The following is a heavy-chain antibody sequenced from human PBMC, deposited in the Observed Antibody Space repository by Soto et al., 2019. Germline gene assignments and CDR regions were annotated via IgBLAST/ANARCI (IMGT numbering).Heavy chain of an antibody. V-gene: IGHV4-59*11. CDR1: GGSISGHY. CDR3: ARVGSSGWSPDY. Sequence: PSETLSPTCTVSGGSISGHYWTWIRQSPGKGLEWIGYIFYSGSTNYNPSLKSRVTISVDTSKNQFSLKLSSVTAADTAVYYCARVGSSGWSPDYWGQGTLVTVSS. J-gene: IGHJ4*02. D-gene: IGHD6-19*01. CDR2: IFYSGST.